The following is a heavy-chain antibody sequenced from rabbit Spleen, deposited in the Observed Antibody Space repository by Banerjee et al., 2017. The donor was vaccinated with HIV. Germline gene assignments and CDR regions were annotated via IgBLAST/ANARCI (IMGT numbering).Heavy chain of an antibody. Sequence: QEQLEESGGGLVKPEGSLTLTCKASGFSFSDRDVMCWVRQAPGKGLEWIACINTATGKAVYASWAKGRFTCSKASSTTVTLQMTSLTAADTATYFCARDTGTSFSTYGMDLWVPGTLVTVS. CDR3: ARDTGTSFSTYGMDL. CDR1: GFSFSDRDV. D-gene: IGHD8-1*01. V-gene: IGHV1S45*01. J-gene: IGHJ6*01. CDR2: INTATGKA.